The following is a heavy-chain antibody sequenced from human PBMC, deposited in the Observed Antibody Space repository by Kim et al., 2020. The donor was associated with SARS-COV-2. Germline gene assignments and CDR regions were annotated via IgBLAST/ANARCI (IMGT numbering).Heavy chain of an antibody. CDR3: AKSLSQLVTSSPDF. D-gene: IGHD3-9*01. CDR2: IGSSGGFT. CDR1: GFTFANFA. V-gene: IGHV3-23*01. Sequence: GGSLRLSCAASGFTFANFAVNWVRQVPGKGLDWVAVIGSSGGFTYYGDSVKGRFTISRDNSKNTVYLQMNSLRADDTAMYYCAKSLSQLVTSSPDFWGQGTLVAVSS. J-gene: IGHJ4*02.